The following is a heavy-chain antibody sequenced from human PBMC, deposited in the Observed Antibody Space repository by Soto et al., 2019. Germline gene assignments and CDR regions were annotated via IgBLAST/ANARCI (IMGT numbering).Heavy chain of an antibody. CDR2: FDPEDGET. Sequence: ASVKVSCKVSGYTLTELSMHWVRQAPGKGLEWMGGFDPEDGETIYAQKFQGRVTMTEDTSTDTAYMELSSLRSEDTAVYYCATASGAPDCSSTSCYTEYFQHWGQGTLVTVSS. CDR1: GYTLTELS. CDR3: ATASGAPDCSSTSCYTEYFQH. V-gene: IGHV1-24*01. D-gene: IGHD2-2*02. J-gene: IGHJ1*01.